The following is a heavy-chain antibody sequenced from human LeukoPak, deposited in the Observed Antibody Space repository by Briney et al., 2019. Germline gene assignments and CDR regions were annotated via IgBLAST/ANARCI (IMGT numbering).Heavy chain of an antibody. V-gene: IGHV1-2*02. CDR2: INPNSGGT. CDR1: GYTFTGYH. J-gene: IGHJ5*02. CDR3: ARDPAQVWWFDP. Sequence: ASVKVSCKASGYTFTGYHMHWVRQAPGQGLEWMGWINPNSGGTNYAQKFQGRVTMTRDTSISTAYMELSRLRSDDTAVYYCARDPAQVWWFDPWGQGTLVTVSS. D-gene: IGHD3-16*01.